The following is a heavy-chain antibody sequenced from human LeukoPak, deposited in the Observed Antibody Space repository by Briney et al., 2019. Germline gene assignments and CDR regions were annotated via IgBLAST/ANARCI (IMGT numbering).Heavy chain of an antibody. D-gene: IGHD7-27*01. Sequence: GASVKVSCKASGYTFTGYYIHWVRQAPGQGLEWMGWINPTSGDTNYVQKFQGRVTMTRGRSISTAYMELSRVTSDDTAVYYCARGDGDGPARRAFDIWGQGTMVTVSS. CDR1: GYTFTGYY. J-gene: IGHJ3*02. CDR2: INPTSGDT. CDR3: ARGDGDGPARRAFDI. V-gene: IGHV1-2*02.